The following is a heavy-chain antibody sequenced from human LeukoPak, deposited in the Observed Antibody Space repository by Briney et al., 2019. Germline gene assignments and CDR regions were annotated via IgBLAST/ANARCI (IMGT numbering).Heavy chain of an antibody. V-gene: IGHV1-2*02. CDR2: INPNSGVT. CDR3: ARAGIPAAASQDY. D-gene: IGHD6-13*01. CDR1: GYTFTGYY. J-gene: IGHJ4*02. Sequence: ASVTVSCTASGYTFTGYYMHWMRQAPGQGLEWMGWINPNSGVTNYAQKFQGRVTMTRDTSISTAYMELSRLTSDDTAVYYCARAGIPAAASQDYWGQGTLVTVSS.